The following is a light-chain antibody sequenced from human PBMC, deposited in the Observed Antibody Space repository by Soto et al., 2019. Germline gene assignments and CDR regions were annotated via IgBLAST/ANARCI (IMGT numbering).Light chain of an antibody. CDR2: GAS. CDR3: QQYNNWPGT. Sequence: EIVMTQSAASLSVSPGERATLSCRASQSVSSKVAWYQQKPGQAPRLLMYGASTRATGIPARFSGSESGTEFTLTISSMQSEDFAVYYCQQYNNWPGTFGQGTTVEIK. V-gene: IGKV3-15*01. CDR1: QSVSSK. J-gene: IGKJ1*01.